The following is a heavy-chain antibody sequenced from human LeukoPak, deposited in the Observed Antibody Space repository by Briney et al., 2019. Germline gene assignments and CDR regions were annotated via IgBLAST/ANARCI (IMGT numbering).Heavy chain of an antibody. J-gene: IGHJ6*02. CDR3: AREMELLWFGEYGMDV. V-gene: IGHV1-18*01. D-gene: IGHD3-10*01. Sequence: ASVKVSCKASGYTFTSYGISWVRQAPGQGLEWMGWISAYNGNTNYAQKLQGRVTMTTDTSTSTAYMELRSLRSDDTAVYYCAREMELLWFGEYGMDVWGQGTTVTVSS. CDR1: GYTFTSYG. CDR2: ISAYNGNT.